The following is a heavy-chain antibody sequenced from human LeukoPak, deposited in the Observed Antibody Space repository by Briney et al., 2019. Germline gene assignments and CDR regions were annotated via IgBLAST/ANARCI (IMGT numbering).Heavy chain of an antibody. CDR3: AKDREWYSSGCFDP. V-gene: IGHV1-2*02. J-gene: IGHJ5*02. D-gene: IGHD6-19*01. Sequence: GASVKVSCKASGYTFTGYYMHWVRQAPGQGLEWMGWINPNSGGTNYAQKFQGRVTMTRDTSISTAYMELSRLRSDDTAVYYCAKDREWYSSGCFDPWGQGTLVTVSS. CDR2: INPNSGGT. CDR1: GYTFTGYY.